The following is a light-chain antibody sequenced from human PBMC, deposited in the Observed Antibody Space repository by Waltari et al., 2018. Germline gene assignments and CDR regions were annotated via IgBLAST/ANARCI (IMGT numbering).Light chain of an antibody. V-gene: IGKV3-15*01. CDR3: QHYHQWPPYT. J-gene: IGKJ2*01. CDR2: GAS. Sequence: EIVLTHSPSTLSVSPGERAILSCRASQTISYNLAWYQQRPGQPPRLLIYGASARAAAIPVRFSGSGSGTEFTLTISGLQSEDFAVYYCQHYHQWPPYTFGQGTKVE. CDR1: QTISYN.